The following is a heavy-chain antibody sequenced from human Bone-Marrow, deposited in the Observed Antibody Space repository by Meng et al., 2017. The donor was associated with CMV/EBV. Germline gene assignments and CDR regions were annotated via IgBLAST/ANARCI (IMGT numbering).Heavy chain of an antibody. V-gene: IGHV1-69*05. CDR2: IIPIFGTA. CDR1: GGTFSSYA. CDR3: ARDGLSIRSIKVKGYYYYGMDV. Sequence: SVKVSCKASGGTFSSYAISWVRQAPGQGLEWMGGIIPIFGTANYAQKFQGRVTITTDESTSTAYMELSSLRSEDTAVYYCARDGLSIRSIKVKGYYYYGMDVWGQATTVTVSS. J-gene: IGHJ6*02.